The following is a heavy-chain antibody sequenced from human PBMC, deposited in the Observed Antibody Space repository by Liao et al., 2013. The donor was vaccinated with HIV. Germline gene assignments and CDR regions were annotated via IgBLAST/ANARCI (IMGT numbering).Heavy chain of an antibody. CDR1: GGSISSNW. CDR2: IYSSWST. D-gene: IGHD1-14*01. J-gene: IGHJ3*02. CDR3: AREGMMSEGHTVDM. Sequence: QVQLQESGPGLVKPSATLSLSCNVSGGSISSNWWSWIRQSPGRGLEWIGRIYSSWSTDYNPSLKSRVTISIDTSKKQFSLRLSSVTAADTAVYYCAREGMMSEGHTVDMWGQGTMVTVSS. V-gene: IGHV4-4*08.